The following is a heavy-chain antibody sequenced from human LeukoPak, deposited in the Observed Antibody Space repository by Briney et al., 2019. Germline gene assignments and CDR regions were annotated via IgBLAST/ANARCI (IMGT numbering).Heavy chain of an antibody. J-gene: IGHJ6*02. D-gene: IGHD1-1*01. CDR3: AKGTGQPPLDYGMDV. V-gene: IGHV3-23*01. CDR2: ISGSGGST. CDR1: GFTFSSYA. Sequence: GGSLRLSCAASGFTFSSYAMSWVRQVPGKGLEWVSAISGSGGSTYYADSVKGRFTISRDNSKNTLYLQMNSLRAEDTAVYYCAKGTGQPPLDYGMDVWGQGTTVTVSS.